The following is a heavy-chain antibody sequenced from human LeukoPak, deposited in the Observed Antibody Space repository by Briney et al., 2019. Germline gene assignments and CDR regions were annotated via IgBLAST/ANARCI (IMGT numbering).Heavy chain of an antibody. D-gene: IGHD3-22*01. V-gene: IGHV3-33*01. J-gene: IGHJ2*01. CDR2: IWYDGSNK. CDR1: GFIFSSYG. Sequence: GRSLRLSCAASGFIFSSYGMHWVRQAPGKGLEWVAVIWYDGSNKYYADSVKGRFTISRDNSKNTLYLQMNSLRAEDTAVYYCARGLYYYDSSGYSYFDLWGRGTLVTVSS. CDR3: ARGLYYYDSSGYSYFDL.